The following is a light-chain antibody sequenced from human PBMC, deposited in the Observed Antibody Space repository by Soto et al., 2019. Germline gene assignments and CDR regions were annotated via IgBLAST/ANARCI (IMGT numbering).Light chain of an antibody. CDR2: EGS. V-gene: IGLV2-23*03. CDR1: SSDVGSYNL. J-gene: IGLJ1*01. Sequence: QSALTQPASVSGSPGQSITISCTGTSSDVGSYNLVSWYQQHPGKAPKFMIYEGSKRPSGVSNRFSGFKSGNTASLTISGLQAEDEADYYCCSYAGSSTFYVFGTGTKVTVL. CDR3: CSYAGSSTFYV.